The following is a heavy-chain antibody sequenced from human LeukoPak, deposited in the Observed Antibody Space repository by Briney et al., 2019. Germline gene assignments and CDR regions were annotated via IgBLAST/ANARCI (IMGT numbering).Heavy chain of an antibody. D-gene: IGHD5-18*01. Sequence: SETLSPTCTVSGGSISSYYWSWIRQPAGKGLEWIGRIYTSGSTNYNPSLKSRVTMSVDTSKNQFSLKLSSVTAADTAVYYCARESDTAMVNWYFDLWGRGTLVTVSS. CDR3: ARESDTAMVNWYFDL. CDR2: IYTSGST. CDR1: GGSISSYY. J-gene: IGHJ2*01. V-gene: IGHV4-4*07.